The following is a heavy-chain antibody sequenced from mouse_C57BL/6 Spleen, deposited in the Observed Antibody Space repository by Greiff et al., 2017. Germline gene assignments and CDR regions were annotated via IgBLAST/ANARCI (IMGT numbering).Heavy chain of an antibody. D-gene: IGHD2-1*01. CDR3: ARDPLYGNYRYFDV. CDR1: GFTFSDFY. Sequence: EVHLVESGGGLVQSGRSLRLSCATSGFTFSDFYMEWVRQAPGKGLEWIAASRNKANDYTTEYSASVKGRFIVSRDTSQSILYLQMNALRAEDTAIYYCARDPLYGNYRYFDVWGTGTTVTVSS. J-gene: IGHJ1*03. CDR2: SRNKANDYTT. V-gene: IGHV7-1*01.